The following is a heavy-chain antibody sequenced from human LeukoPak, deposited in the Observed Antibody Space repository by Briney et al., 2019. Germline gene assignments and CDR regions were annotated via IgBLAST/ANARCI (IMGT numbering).Heavy chain of an antibody. V-gene: IGHV3-74*01. CDR1: GFTFSNLW. CDR2: ISPDGSTT. CDR3: TRDFDFSSAI. D-gene: IGHD3-3*01. Sequence: GGSLRLSCAASGFTFSNLWMSWVRQAPGKGLVWVSRISPDGSTTGHADSVKGRFTTSRDNAKNTLFLQMNSLRAEDTAVYYCTRDFDFSSAIWGQGTLVTVSS. J-gene: IGHJ4*02.